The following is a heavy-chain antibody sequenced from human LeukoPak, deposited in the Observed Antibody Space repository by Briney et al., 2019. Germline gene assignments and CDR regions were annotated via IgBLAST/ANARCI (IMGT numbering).Heavy chain of an antibody. Sequence: GASVKVSCKASGYTFTSYYMHWVRQATGQGLEWMGWMSPNSGNTGYAQKFQGRVTMTRDTSIGTAYLELSSLKSEDTAVYYCARTPPNWGADYWGQGTLVTVSS. D-gene: IGHD7-27*01. J-gene: IGHJ4*02. CDR1: GYTFTSYY. V-gene: IGHV1-8*02. CDR2: MSPNSGNT. CDR3: ARTPPNWGADY.